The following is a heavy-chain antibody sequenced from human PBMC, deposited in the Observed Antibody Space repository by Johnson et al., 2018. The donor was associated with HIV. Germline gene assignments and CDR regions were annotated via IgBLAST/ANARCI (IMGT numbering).Heavy chain of an antibody. CDR1: GFTFDDYD. CDR2: ISWEGGST. J-gene: IGHJ3*02. CDR3: AKDIWQLSEGGDAFDI. Sequence: VQLVESGGVVAQPGGSLRLSCAASGFTFDDYDMHWVRQAPGKGLEWVSLISWEGGSTYYVDSVKGRFTISRDNSKNSLYLQMNSLRVEDTALYFCAKDIWQLSEGGDAFDIWGQGTMVTVSS. D-gene: IGHD6-13*01. V-gene: IGHV3-43D*03.